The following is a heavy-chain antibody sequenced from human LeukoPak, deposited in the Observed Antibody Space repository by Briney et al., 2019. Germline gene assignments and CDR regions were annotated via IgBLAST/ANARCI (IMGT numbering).Heavy chain of an antibody. CDR2: ISVSGGDT. D-gene: IGHD4-11*01. Sequence: GGSLRLSCAASGFAFINYGPIWVRQAPGKGLEWVSSISVSGGDTYYADSVKGRFTVSRDNSKNTLYLQMNSLRADDTAVYYCAIKQFYFENWGQGTLVTVSS. CDR3: AIKQFYFEN. V-gene: IGHV3-23*01. J-gene: IGHJ4*02. CDR1: GFAFINYG.